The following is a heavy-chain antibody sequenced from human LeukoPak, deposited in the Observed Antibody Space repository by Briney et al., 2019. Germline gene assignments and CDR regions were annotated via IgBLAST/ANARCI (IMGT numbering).Heavy chain of an antibody. CDR3: AKIGSSSWYRYLAFDI. J-gene: IGHJ3*02. D-gene: IGHD6-13*01. V-gene: IGHV3-23*01. CDR2: ISGSGGST. Sequence: GGSLRLSCAASGFTFSSYAMSWVRQAPGKGLEWVSAISGSGGSTYYADSVKGRFTISRDNSKNTLYLQMNSLRAEDTAVYYCAKIGSSSWYRYLAFDIWGQGTVVTVSS. CDR1: GFTFSSYA.